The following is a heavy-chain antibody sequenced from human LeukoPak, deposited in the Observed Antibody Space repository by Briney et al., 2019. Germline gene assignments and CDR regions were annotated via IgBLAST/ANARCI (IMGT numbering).Heavy chain of an antibody. J-gene: IGHJ4*02. CDR2: IIPILGIA. V-gene: IGHV1-69*04. CDR1: GGTFSSYA. CDR3: ARDTPQHLKRFDA. Sequence: SVKVSCKASGGTFSSYAISWVRQAPGQGLEWMGRIIPILGIANYAQKFQDRVTMTSDTSTSTIYLELRSLGSDDAAVFYCARDTPQHLKRFDAWGQGTLVTVSS. D-gene: IGHD6-13*01.